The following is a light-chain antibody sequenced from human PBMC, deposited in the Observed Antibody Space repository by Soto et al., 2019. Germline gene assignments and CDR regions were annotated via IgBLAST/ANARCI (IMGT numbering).Light chain of an antibody. V-gene: IGKV3-20*01. CDR3: QQYGSSLIT. J-gene: IGKJ5*01. CDR2: GAS. CDR1: QSVSSSS. Sequence: EIVLTQSPCTLSLSPGERSXXXXXXSQSVSSSSLAWYQQKPGQAPRLLIYGASARATGIPDRFSGSGSGTDFTLTIRRLEPEDFAVYYCQQYGSSLITFGQGTRLEIK.